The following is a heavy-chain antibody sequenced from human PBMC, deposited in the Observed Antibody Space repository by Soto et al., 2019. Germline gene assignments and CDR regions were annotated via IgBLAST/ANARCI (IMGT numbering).Heavy chain of an antibody. Sequence: EVQLLESGGGLVQPGESLRLSCAASGFNFSTYGMTWVRQAPGRGLEWVSAIYPSGGEIYYAAAVMGRFIISRDDSRGSVSLQMVSLRGEDTATYYCVKGGWGDNWGPGTLVTVSS. CDR1: GFNFSTYG. J-gene: IGHJ4*02. CDR3: VKGGWGDN. D-gene: IGHD6-19*01. CDR2: IYPSGGEI. V-gene: IGHV3-23*01.